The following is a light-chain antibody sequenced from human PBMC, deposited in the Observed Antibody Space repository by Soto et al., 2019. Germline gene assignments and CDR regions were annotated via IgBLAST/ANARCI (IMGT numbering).Light chain of an antibody. J-gene: IGLJ2*01. CDR1: SSNVGNNY. V-gene: IGLV1-51*02. Sequence: QSVLTQPPSVSAAPGQKVTISCSGSSSNVGNNYVSWYQQFPGTSPKLVIYENDKRPSGIPDRFSGAKSGTSATLVITGLQTGDEADYSCVTWDSSVSAEVFGGGTKLTVL. CDR3: VTWDSSVSAEV. CDR2: END.